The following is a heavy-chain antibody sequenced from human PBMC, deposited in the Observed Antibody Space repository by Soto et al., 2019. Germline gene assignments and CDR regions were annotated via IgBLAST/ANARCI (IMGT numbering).Heavy chain of an antibody. V-gene: IGHV3-30*18. Sequence: GSLRLSCAASGFTFSSYGIHWVRQAPGKGLEWVALISYDGSNKYYADSVKGRFTISRDNSKNTLYLQMNSLRAEDTAMYYCAKDAPYYYDSSGYYGPFDYWGQGTLVTVSS. J-gene: IGHJ4*02. CDR2: ISYDGSNK. CDR3: AKDAPYYYDSSGYYGPFDY. CDR1: GFTFSSYG. D-gene: IGHD3-22*01.